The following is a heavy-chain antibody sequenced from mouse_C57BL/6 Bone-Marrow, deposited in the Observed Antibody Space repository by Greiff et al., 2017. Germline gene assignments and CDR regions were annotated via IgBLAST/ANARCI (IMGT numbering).Heavy chain of an antibody. CDR2: IWSGGST. CDR3: ARKKEKGYEGFAY. J-gene: IGHJ3*01. D-gene: IGHD2-2*01. Sequence: VQLVESGPGLVQPSQSLSITCTVSGFSLTSYGVHWVRQSPGKGLEWLGVIWSGGSTDYNAAFISRLSISKDNSKSQVFFKMNSLQADDTAIYYCARKKEKGYEGFAYWGQGTLVTVSA. CDR1: GFSLTSYG. V-gene: IGHV2-2*01.